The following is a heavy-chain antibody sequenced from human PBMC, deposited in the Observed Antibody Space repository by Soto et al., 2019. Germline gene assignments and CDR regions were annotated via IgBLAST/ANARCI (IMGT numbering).Heavy chain of an antibody. CDR3: AKDVDIVVVPAAPNDAFDI. Sequence: GGSLRLSCAASGFTFSSYAMSWVRQAPGKGLEWVSAISGSGGSTYYADSVKGRFTISRDNSKNTLYLQMNSLRAEDTAVYYCAKDVDIVVVPAAPNDAFDIWGQGTMVTVSS. CDR1: GFTFSSYA. D-gene: IGHD2-2*01. CDR2: ISGSGGST. V-gene: IGHV3-23*01. J-gene: IGHJ3*02.